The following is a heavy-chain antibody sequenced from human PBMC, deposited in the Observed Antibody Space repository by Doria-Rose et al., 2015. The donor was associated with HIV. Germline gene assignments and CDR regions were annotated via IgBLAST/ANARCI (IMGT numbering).Heavy chain of an antibody. CDR1: GASISSSSYY. Sequence: QLQESGPGLVKPSETLSLTCTVSGASISSSSYYWGWIRQPPGKGLEWLGRIYHTGSIYYNPSLKSRLTISVDTSKNQFPLKLSSVTAADTAIYYCVRAPDWSTFIVVARDAFDVWSQGTMVTVSS. CDR2: IYHTGSI. V-gene: IGHV4-39*06. CDR3: VRAPDWSTFIVVARDAFDV. D-gene: IGHD3-22*01. J-gene: IGHJ3*01.